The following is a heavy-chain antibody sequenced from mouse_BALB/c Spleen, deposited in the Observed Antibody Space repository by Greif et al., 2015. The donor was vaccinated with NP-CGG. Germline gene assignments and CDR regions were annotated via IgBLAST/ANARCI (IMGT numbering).Heavy chain of an antibody. D-gene: IGHD1-2*01. CDR3: ARNCDGYWFAY. CDR1: GFSLTSYG. J-gene: IGHJ3*01. V-gene: IGHV2-2*02. Sequence: VKLVESGPGLVQPSQSLSITCTVSGFSLTSYGVHWVRQSPGKGLEWLGVIWSGRSTDYNAAFISRLSISKDNSKSXVFFKMNSLQANDTAIYYCARNCDGYWFAYCGQGTLVTVSA. CDR2: IWSGRST.